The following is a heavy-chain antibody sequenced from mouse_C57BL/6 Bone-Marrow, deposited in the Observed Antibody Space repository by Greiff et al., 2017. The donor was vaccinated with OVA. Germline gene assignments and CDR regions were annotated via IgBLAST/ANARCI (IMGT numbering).Heavy chain of an antibody. CDR2: ISSGSSTI. D-gene: IGHD2-4*01. Sequence: EVKLMESGGGLVKPGGSLKLSCAASGFTFSDYGMHWVRQAPEKGLEWVAYISSGSSTIYYADTVKGRFTISRDNAKNTLFLQMTSLRSEDTAMYYCARGDDYDEFAYWGQGTLVTVSA. J-gene: IGHJ3*01. CDR1: GFTFSDYG. CDR3: ARGDDYDEFAY. V-gene: IGHV5-17*01.